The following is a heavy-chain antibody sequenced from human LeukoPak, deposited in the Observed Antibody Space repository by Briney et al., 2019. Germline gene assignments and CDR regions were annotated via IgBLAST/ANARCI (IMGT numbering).Heavy chain of an antibody. CDR1: GGSLTGYF. CDR3: ATYNYGSETGGYYFDY. CDR2: VFYSGNT. D-gene: IGHD3-10*01. J-gene: IGHJ4*01. V-gene: IGHV4-59*08. Sequence: SETLSLTCTVSGGSLTGYFWSWIRQPPGKGLEWLGYVFYSGNTRYNPSLESRVTTSADTSKNQFSLRLTSVTAADTAVYYCATYNYGSETGGYYFDYWGRGILVTVSS.